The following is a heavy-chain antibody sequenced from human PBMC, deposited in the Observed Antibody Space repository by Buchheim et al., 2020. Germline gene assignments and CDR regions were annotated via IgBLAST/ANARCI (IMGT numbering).Heavy chain of an antibody. Sequence: QVQLQESGPGLVKPSETLSLTCTVSGGSISSYYWNWIRQPPGKGLEWIGYIYYSGSTNYNPSLKSRVTISVDTSKNQFSLKLSSVTAADTAVYYCATTAPYDSSGLLDYWGQGTL. D-gene: IGHD3-22*01. CDR1: GGSISSYY. CDR2: IYYSGST. CDR3: ATTAPYDSSGLLDY. J-gene: IGHJ4*02. V-gene: IGHV4-59*01.